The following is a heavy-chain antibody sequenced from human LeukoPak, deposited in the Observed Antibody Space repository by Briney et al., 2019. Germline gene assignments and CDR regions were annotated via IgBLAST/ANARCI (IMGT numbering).Heavy chain of an antibody. CDR1: GFTFSNAW. CDR2: IKSKADGGTM. J-gene: IGHJ4*02. V-gene: IGHV3-15*07. CDR3: TTDLGDY. Sequence: GSLRLSCAASGFTFSNAWIIWVRQPPGKGLEWVGRIKSKADGGTMEFAAPMKGRFTISRDDSKNTVYLQMSSLKTEDTAVYYCTTDLGDYWGQGTLVTVSS.